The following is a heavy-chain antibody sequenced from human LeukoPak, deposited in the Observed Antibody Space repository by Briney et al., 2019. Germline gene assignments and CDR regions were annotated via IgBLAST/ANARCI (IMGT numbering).Heavy chain of an antibody. CDR1: GYTFSSYD. CDR2: MNPNSGNT. J-gene: IGHJ4*02. CDR3: ARAFDWYDY. Sequence: GASVKVSCKASGYTFSSYDINWVRHATGQGLEWMGWMNPNSGNTGYAQKFQGRVTITRDTSISTAYMELSSLRSEDSALYYCARAFDWYDYWGQATLVTLSS. V-gene: IGHV1-8*03. D-gene: IGHD3-9*01.